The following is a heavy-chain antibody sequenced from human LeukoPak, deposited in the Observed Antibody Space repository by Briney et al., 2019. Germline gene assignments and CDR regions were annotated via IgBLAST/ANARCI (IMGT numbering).Heavy chain of an antibody. D-gene: IGHD3-10*01. CDR1: GYAITCGGFS. Sequence: SETLSLTCTVSGYAITCGGFSWNWIRQPPGKGLEWIGCIYDRGPAYYNPSLKSRSTISVDRPKNQFFLNVTSLTAADTAVYYCARSRQASGLFNSWGQGTLVVVSS. J-gene: IGHJ5*01. CDR2: IYDRGPA. V-gene: IGHV4-30-2*01. CDR3: ARSRQASGLFNS.